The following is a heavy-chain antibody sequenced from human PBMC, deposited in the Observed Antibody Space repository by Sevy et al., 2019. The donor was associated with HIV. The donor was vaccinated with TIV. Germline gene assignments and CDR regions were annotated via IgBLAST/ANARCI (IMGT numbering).Heavy chain of an antibody. CDR1: GFTFSNYW. V-gene: IGHV3-7*03. Sequence: GGSLRLSCAASGFTFSNYWMTWVRQAPGKGLEWVAHIKQDGREKHYVDSVKSRFTITRDNSKNSVYLQMNSLRAEDTAVYFCAREGYYDYIWRSYRYFNDYWGQGTLVTVSS. CDR2: IKQDGREK. J-gene: IGHJ4*02. CDR3: AREGYYDYIWRSYRYFNDY. D-gene: IGHD3-16*02.